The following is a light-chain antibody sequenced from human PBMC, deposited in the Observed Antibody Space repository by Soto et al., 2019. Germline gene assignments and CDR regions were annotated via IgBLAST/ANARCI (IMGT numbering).Light chain of an antibody. Sequence: QSVLTQPASVSGSPGRWITISCPGTSSEVGGYNYVSWYQQHPGKAPKLMIYDVSNRPSGVSNRFSGSKSGNTASLTISGLQAEDEADYYCSSYTSSSTLVFGGGTKVTVL. CDR3: SSYTSSSTLV. CDR1: SSEVGGYNY. J-gene: IGLJ2*01. V-gene: IGLV2-14*01. CDR2: DVS.